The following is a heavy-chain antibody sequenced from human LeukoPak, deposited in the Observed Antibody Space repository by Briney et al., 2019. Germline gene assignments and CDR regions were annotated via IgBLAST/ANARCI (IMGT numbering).Heavy chain of an antibody. D-gene: IGHD5-12*01. J-gene: IGHJ5*02. CDR2: SRNKANRFTT. Sequence: GRSLRLSCAVSGFTLSDNYIDCVRQAPGKVREWVGPSRNKANRFTTEYAASVKGRFTVSRDESKNSVFLQMNSLKTGDTAVYYCAKLPYGGYYGGLDPWGQGILVTVSS. CDR1: GFTLSDNY. V-gene: IGHV3-72*01. CDR3: AKLPYGGYYGGLDP.